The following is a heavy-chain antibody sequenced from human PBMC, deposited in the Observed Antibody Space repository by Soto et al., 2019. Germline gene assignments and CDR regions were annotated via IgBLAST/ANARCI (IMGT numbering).Heavy chain of an antibody. J-gene: IGHJ5*01. CDR3: ARDQGAWPYNWFDF. CDR2: INPNSGGT. Sequence: DSVKVSCKASGFTFTGYYMHSVRQAPGQGPEWMGWINPNSGGTKYVQKFQGWVTMTRDTSITTAYMELSNLRSDETAVYYCARDQGAWPYNWFDFWGQGTLVSVSS. V-gene: IGHV1-2*04. CDR1: GFTFTGYY.